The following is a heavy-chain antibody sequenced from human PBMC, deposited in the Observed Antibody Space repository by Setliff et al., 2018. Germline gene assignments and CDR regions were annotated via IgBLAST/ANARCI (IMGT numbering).Heavy chain of an antibody. D-gene: IGHD3-10*01. CDR2: FHTGGST. V-gene: IGHV4-61*09. Sequence: TLSLTCTVSGDSISSGSYYWTWIRQPAGKGLEWIGHFHTGGSTNYNRSLRSRVSISVDTSKNQFSLKLSSVTAADTAVYYCARHVYGSGSYYNWFDPWGQGTLVTVS. CDR3: ARHVYGSGSYYNWFDP. J-gene: IGHJ5*02. CDR1: GDSISSGSYY.